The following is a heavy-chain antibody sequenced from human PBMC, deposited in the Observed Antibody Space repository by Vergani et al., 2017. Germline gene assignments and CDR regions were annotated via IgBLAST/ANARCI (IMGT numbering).Heavy chain of an antibody. J-gene: IGHJ1*01. CDR1: GYTLTELS. CDR3: ARSGPIKGGNYPPAAEYFQH. V-gene: IGHV1-24*01. D-gene: IGHD4-23*01. CDR2: FDPEDGET. Sequence: QVQLVQSGAEVKKPGASVKVSCKVSGYTLTELSMHWVRQAPGKGLEWMGGFDPEDGETIYAQKFQGRVTMTEDTSTDTAYMELSSLRSEDTAVYYCARSGPIKGGNYPPAAEYFQHWGQGTLVTVSS.